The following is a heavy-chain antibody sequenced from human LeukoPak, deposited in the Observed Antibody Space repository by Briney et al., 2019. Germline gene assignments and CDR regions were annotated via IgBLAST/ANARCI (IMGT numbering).Heavy chain of an antibody. D-gene: IGHD3-22*01. CDR3: AREAGEYYYDSSGYFDY. V-gene: IGHV4-59*01. Sequence: PSETLSLTCTVSGGSISSYYWSWIRQPPGKGLEWIGYIYYSGSTNYNPSLKSRVTISVDTSKNQFSLKLSSVTAADTAVYYCAREAGEYYYDSSGYFDYWGQGTLVTVSS. J-gene: IGHJ4*02. CDR1: GGSISSYY. CDR2: IYYSGST.